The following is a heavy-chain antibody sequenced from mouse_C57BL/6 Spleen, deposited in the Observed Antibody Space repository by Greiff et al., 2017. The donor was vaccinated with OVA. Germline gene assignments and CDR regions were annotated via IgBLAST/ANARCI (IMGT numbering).Heavy chain of an antibody. Sequence: VKLQESGAELVKPGASVKMSCKASGYTFTTYPIEWMKQNHGKSLEWIGNFHPYNDDTKYNEKFKGKATLTVEKSSSTVYLELSRLTSDDSAVYYCARPDDYDSTWFAYWGQGTLVTVSA. CDR1: GYTFTTYP. CDR3: ARPDDYDSTWFAY. V-gene: IGHV1-47*01. D-gene: IGHD2-4*01. J-gene: IGHJ3*01. CDR2: FHPYNDDT.